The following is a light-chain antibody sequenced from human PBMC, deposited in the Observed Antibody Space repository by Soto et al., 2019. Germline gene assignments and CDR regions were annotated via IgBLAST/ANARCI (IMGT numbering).Light chain of an antibody. CDR2: GHV. CDR3: QSFEVRLNAYV. Sequence: QSVLTQPPSVSGAPGQRVTIPCTGPYSNVWSSHDGHWYQHIPGAAPKLISFGHVNRPSGVPDRFSGSTSGTSDSLAITGLQAEDGADYYCQSFEVRLNAYVFGTGTELTVL. J-gene: IGLJ1*01. CDR1: YSNVWSSHD. V-gene: IGLV1-40*01.